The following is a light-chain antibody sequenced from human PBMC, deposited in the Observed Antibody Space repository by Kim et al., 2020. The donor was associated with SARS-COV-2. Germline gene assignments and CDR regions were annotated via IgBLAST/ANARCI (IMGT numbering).Light chain of an antibody. CDR2: GAS. CDR3: QQYNDWPRT. Sequence: VSPGDRATRTCRASQSVSSNLAWYQQKPGHPPRLLICGASTGATGIPASFSGSGCGTGFTLTISNLQSEDFAVYYCQQYNDWPRTFGQGTKVDIK. CDR1: QSVSSN. J-gene: IGKJ1*01. V-gene: IGKV3-15*01.